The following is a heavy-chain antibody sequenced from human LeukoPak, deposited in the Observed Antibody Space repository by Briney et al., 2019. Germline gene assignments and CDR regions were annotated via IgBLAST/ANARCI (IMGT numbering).Heavy chain of an antibody. Sequence: GASVKVSCKASGYTFTSYGISWVRQAPGQGLEWMGWISAYNGNTNYAQKLQGRVTMTTDTSTSTAYMELRSLRSDDTAVYYCARDLYCSSTSCYGEFDYWGQGTLVTVSS. D-gene: IGHD2-2*01. V-gene: IGHV1-18*01. CDR3: ARDLYCSSTSCYGEFDY. CDR1: GYTFTSYG. J-gene: IGHJ4*02. CDR2: ISAYNGNT.